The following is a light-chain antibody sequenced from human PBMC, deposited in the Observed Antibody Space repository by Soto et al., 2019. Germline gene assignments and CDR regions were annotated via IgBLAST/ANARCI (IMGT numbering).Light chain of an antibody. CDR3: QQYTTYSPLT. J-gene: IGKJ4*01. CDR1: QNINNW. V-gene: IGKV1-5*01. CDR2: DAS. Sequence: DIQMTQSPSTLSASVGDRVTFTCRASQNINNWLAWYQQKPGKAPNLLIYDASSLESGVPSRFSGSGYGTEFALTISSLQPYDFATYYCQQYTTYSPLTFGGGTRVEIK.